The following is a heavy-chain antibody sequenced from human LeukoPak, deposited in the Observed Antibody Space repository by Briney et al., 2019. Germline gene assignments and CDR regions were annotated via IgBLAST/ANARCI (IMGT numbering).Heavy chain of an antibody. CDR1: GGSISSYY. Sequence: SETLSLTCTVSGGSISSYYWRWIRQPAGKGLEWIGRIYTSGSTNYNPSLKSRVTMSVDTSKNQFSLKLSSVTAADTAVYYCARDNLMFGGVIVTYFDYWGQGTLVTVSS. CDR2: IYTSGST. CDR3: ARDNLMFGGVIVTYFDY. J-gene: IGHJ4*02. D-gene: IGHD3-16*02. V-gene: IGHV4-4*07.